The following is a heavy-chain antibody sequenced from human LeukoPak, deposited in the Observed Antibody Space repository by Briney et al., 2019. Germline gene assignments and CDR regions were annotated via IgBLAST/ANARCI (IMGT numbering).Heavy chain of an antibody. CDR2: IRYDGSNK. CDR3: AKEPYTWIQLWLGSDYYMDV. CDR1: GFTFSSYA. Sequence: GGSLRLSCAASGFTFSSYAMSWVRQAPGKGLEWVAFIRYDGSNKYYADSVKGRFTISRDNSKNTLYLQMNSLRAEDTAVYYCAKEPYTWIQLWLGSDYYMDVWGKGTTVTISS. V-gene: IGHV3-30*02. D-gene: IGHD5-18*01. J-gene: IGHJ6*03.